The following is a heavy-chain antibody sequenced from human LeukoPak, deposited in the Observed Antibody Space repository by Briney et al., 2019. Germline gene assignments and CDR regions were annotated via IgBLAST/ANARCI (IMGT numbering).Heavy chain of an antibody. CDR2: IYYSGST. CDR1: GGSISSYY. CDR3: ATSVDIVARGTVFDY. V-gene: IGHV4-59*08. J-gene: IGHJ4*02. Sequence: SETLSLTCTVSGGSISSYYWSWIRKPPGKGLEWIGYIYYSGSTNYNPSLKSRVTISVDTSKNQFSLKLSSVTAADTAVYYCATSVDIVARGTVFDYWGQGTLVTVSS. D-gene: IGHD5-12*01.